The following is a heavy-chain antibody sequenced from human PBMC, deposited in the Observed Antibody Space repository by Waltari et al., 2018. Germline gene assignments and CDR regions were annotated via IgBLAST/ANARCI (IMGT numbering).Heavy chain of an antibody. J-gene: IGHJ6*03. D-gene: IGHD3-22*01. V-gene: IGHV4-39*07. CDR3: ARTRTTSSYLQYYYYMDV. CDR1: GGSISSSSYH. CDR2: IYYSGST. Sequence: QLQLQESGPRLVKPSETLSLTCSVSGGSISSSSYHWGWIRQFPGKGLEWIGSIYYSGSTYYNPSLKSRVTISVDTFKKQISLRLTAVTAADTAVYYCARTRTTSSYLQYYYYMDVWGRGTTVTISS.